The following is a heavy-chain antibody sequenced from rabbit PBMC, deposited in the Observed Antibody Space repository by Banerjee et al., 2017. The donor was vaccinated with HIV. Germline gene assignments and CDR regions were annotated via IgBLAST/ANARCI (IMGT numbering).Heavy chain of an antibody. D-gene: IGHD4-1*01. CDR2: IDPIFGTT. Sequence: QQQLEESGGGLVKPGGTLTLTCKASGIDFSSYYYMNWVRQAPGKGLEWIGYIDPIFGTTYYASWVNGRFTISSHNAQNTLYLQLNSLTVADTATYFCARGSDGSGWGRYFNLRGPGTLVTVS. CDR3: ARGSDGSGWGRYFNL. V-gene: IGHV1S43*01. J-gene: IGHJ4*01. CDR1: GIDFSSYYY.